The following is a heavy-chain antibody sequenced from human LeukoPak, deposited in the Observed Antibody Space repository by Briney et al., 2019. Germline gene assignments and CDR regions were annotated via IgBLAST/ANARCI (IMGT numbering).Heavy chain of an antibody. Sequence: PGGSLRLSCAASGFTFSSYWMSWVRQAPGKGLEWVANIKQDGSEKYYVDSVKGRFTISRDNSKNTLYLQMGSLRAEDMAVYYCARGPTKNGYSSSQFDYWGQGTLVTVSS. CDR1: GFTFSSYW. J-gene: IGHJ4*02. D-gene: IGHD6-13*01. CDR3: ARGPTKNGYSSSQFDY. CDR2: IKQDGSEK. V-gene: IGHV3-7*01.